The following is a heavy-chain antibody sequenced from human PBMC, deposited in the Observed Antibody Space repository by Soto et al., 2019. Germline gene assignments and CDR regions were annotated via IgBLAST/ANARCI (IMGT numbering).Heavy chain of an antibody. V-gene: IGHV4-31*03. J-gene: IGHJ5*02. CDR2: IYYSGST. Sequence: SETLSLTCTVSGGSISSGGYYWSWIRQHPGKGLEWIGYIYYSGSTYHNPSLKSRVTISVDTSKNQFSLKLSSVTAADTAVYYCARGVTIAAAGINGFDPWGQGTLVTVSS. CDR3: ARGVTIAAAGINGFDP. D-gene: IGHD6-13*01. CDR1: GGSISSGGYY.